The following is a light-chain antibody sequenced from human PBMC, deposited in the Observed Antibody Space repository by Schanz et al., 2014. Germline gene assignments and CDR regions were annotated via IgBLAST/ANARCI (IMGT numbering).Light chain of an antibody. CDR3: SSYTSSSARV. CDR1: SSDIGAYNF. V-gene: IGLV2-14*01. J-gene: IGLJ2*01. CDR2: DVS. Sequence: QSALTQPPSASGSPGQSVTISCTGTSSDIGAYNFVSWYQQHPGKAPKLMIYDVSNRPSGVSNRFSGSKSGNTASLTISGLQAEDEADYYCSSYTSSSARVFGGGTKLTVL.